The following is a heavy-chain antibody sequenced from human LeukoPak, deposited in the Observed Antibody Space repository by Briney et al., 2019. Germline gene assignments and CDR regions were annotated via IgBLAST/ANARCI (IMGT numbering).Heavy chain of an antibody. CDR1: GFTFSSYA. D-gene: IGHD3-3*01. CDR3: ARDMGHLRFLEWLLTNTTGGFDY. V-gene: IGHV3-30-3*01. CDR2: ISYDGSNK. J-gene: IGHJ4*02. Sequence: PGGSLGLSCAASGFTFSSYAMHWVRQAPGKGLEGVAVISYDGSNKYYADSVKGRFTISRDNSKNTLYLQMNSLRAEDTAVYYCARDMGHLRFLEWLLTNTTGGFDYWGQGTLVTVSS.